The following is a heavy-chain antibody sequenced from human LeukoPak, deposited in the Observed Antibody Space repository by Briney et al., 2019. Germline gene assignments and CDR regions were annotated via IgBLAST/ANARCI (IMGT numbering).Heavy chain of an antibody. CDR3: AREAYNWNIDVFDI. CDR2: IKQDGSEK. J-gene: IGHJ3*02. V-gene: IGHV3-7*01. D-gene: IGHD1/OR15-1a*01. CDR1: GFKFCDYA. Sequence: GGSLRLSCTASGFKFCDYAMSWVRQAPGKGLAWVANIKQDGSEKYYVDSVKGRFTISRDNAKNSLYLQMNSLRAEDTAVYYCAREAYNWNIDVFDIWGQGTMVTVSS.